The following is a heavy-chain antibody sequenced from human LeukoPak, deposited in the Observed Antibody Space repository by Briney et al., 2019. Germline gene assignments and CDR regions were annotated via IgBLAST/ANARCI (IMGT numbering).Heavy chain of an antibody. J-gene: IGHJ3*02. CDR3: ARSRYYDFWSGYPRAFDI. CDR1: GYTFTSYG. D-gene: IGHD3-3*01. V-gene: IGHV1-18*01. CDR2: ISAYNGNT. Sequence: ASVKFSCKASGYTFTSYGISWVRQAPGQGLEWMGWISAYNGNTNYAQKLQGRVTMTTDTSTSTAYMELRSLRSDDTAVYYCARSRYYDFWSGYPRAFDIWGQGTMVTVSS.